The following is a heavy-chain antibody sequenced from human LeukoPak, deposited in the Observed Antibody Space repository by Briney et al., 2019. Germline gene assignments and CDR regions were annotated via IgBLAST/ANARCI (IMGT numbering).Heavy chain of an antibody. CDR1: GFTFSSYA. D-gene: IGHD2-2*02. CDR3: ARIGYTSSSFDY. CDR2: ISYDGSNK. V-gene: IGHV3-30-3*01. Sequence: PGGSLRLSCAASGFTFSSYAMHWVRQAPGKGLEWVAVISYDGSNKYYADSVKGRFTISRDNSKNTLYLQMNSLRADDTAVYFCARIGYTSSSFDYWGQGALVTVSS. J-gene: IGHJ4*02.